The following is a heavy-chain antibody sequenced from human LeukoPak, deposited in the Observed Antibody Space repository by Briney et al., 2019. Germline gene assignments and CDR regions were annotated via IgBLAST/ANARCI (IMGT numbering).Heavy chain of an antibody. D-gene: IGHD6-19*01. CDR2: MNPNSGNT. Sequence: ASVKVSCKASGYTFTSYDINWVRQATGQGLEWMGWMNPNSGNTGYAQKFQGRVTMTRNTSISTAYMELSSLRSEDTAVYYCARGIAVVGDSYYYYYGTDVWGQGTTVTVSS. J-gene: IGHJ6*02. CDR3: ARGIAVVGDSYYYYYGTDV. V-gene: IGHV1-8*01. CDR1: GYTFTSYD.